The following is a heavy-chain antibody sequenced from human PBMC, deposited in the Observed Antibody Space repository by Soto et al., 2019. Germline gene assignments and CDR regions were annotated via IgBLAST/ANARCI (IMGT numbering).Heavy chain of an antibody. CDR3: AKERSSGWSFDY. J-gene: IGHJ4*02. D-gene: IGHD6-19*01. Sequence: EVQLLESGGGLLKPGGSLRLSCAASGFTFRTYAMNWVRQPPGKGLEWVSGISGSGDSTYYADSVKGRFTVSRDNSKNTLYLQMNSLRAEDTAVFYCAKERSSGWSFDYWGQGTLVTVSS. V-gene: IGHV3-23*01. CDR1: GFTFRTYA. CDR2: ISGSGDST.